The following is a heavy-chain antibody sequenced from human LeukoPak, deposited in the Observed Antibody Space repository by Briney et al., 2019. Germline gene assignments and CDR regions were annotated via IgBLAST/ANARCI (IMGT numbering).Heavy chain of an antibody. CDR3: ARVPIVEDTTPSYYFDY. CDR2: IIPIFGTA. CDR1: GGTFSSFA. D-gene: IGHD1-26*01. Sequence: SVKASCKASGGTFSSFAISWGRQAPGQGLEWRGGIIPIFGTANYAQKFQGRVTITTDESTSTAYMELSSLRSEDTAVYYCARVPIVEDTTPSYYFDYWGQGTLATVSS. J-gene: IGHJ4*02. V-gene: IGHV1-69*05.